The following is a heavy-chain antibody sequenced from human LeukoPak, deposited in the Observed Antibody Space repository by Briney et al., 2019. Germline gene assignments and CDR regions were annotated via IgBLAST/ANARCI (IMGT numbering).Heavy chain of an antibody. CDR1: GGTFSSYA. D-gene: IGHD3-3*01. J-gene: IGHJ3*02. CDR3: ARGLLWSGWGKADAFDI. Sequence: GASVKVSCRASGGTFSSYAISWVRQAPGQGLEWMGGIIPIFGTANYAQKFQGRVTITADESTSTAYMELSSLRSEDTAVYYCARGLLWSGWGKADAFDIWGQGTMVTVSS. V-gene: IGHV1-69*13. CDR2: IIPIFGTA.